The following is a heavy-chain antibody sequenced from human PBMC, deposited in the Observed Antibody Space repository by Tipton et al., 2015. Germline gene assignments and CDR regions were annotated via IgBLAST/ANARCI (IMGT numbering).Heavy chain of an antibody. D-gene: IGHD3-22*01. CDR1: GFMFSSYW. Sequence: SLRLSCAASGFMFSSYWMSWVRQAPGKGLEWVANIKEDGSERYYVDSVKGRFTISRDNAKNSLYLQMNSLRDEDTAVYYCAREVWYNDSTGYDYWGQGTLVTVSS. CDR3: AREVWYNDSTGYDY. CDR2: IKEDGSER. V-gene: IGHV3-7*01. J-gene: IGHJ4*02.